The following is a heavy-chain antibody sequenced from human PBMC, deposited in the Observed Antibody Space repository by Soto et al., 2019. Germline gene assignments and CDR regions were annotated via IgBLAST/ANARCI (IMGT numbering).Heavy chain of an antibody. CDR3: ARLRGYFGDFGDY. CDR2: IYYTGSP. J-gene: IGHJ4*02. V-gene: IGHV4-39*01. Sequence: QLQLQESGPGLVKPSETLSLTCTVSGGSISSSSYYWGWIRQPPGQGLQWIGYIYYTGSPYYNPSLKSRVTMSVDTSKNQFSLKLSSVTAADTAVYYCARLRGYFGDFGDYWGQGALVTVSS. D-gene: IGHD3-10*01. CDR1: GGSISSSSYY.